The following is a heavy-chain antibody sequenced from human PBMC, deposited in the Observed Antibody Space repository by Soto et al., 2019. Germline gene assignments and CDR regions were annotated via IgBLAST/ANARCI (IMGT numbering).Heavy chain of an antibody. CDR1: GFTFSSYA. CDR3: AKRLSGSSGLYLFDY. D-gene: IGHD3-22*01. Sequence: GGSLRLSCAASGFTFSSYAMSWVRQAPGKGLEWVSAIIGSASSTYYADSVKGRFTVSRDNSKNTLYLQMNSLRAEDTAVYYCAKRLSGSSGLYLFDYWGQGTLVTVSS. CDR2: IIGSASST. J-gene: IGHJ4*02. V-gene: IGHV3-23*01.